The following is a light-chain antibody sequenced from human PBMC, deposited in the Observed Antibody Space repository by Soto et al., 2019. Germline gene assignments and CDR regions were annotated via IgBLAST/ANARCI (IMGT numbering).Light chain of an antibody. CDR1: QSIHSH. CDR3: QQSYSAVFT. V-gene: IGKV1-39*01. Sequence: DIPMTQSPSSLSASVGDRVTITCQASQSIHSHLNWYQHKPGKAPKLLIYAASSLQSGVPSRFSGSGSGTDFILTISSLQPEDFATYYCQQSYSAVFTFGPGTKVDIK. CDR2: AAS. J-gene: IGKJ3*01.